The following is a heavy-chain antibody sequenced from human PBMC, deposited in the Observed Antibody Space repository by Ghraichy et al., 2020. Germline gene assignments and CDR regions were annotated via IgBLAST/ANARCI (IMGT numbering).Heavy chain of an antibody. J-gene: IGHJ4*02. D-gene: IGHD2-15*01. CDR1: GFTFSSYA. CDR2: ITSSGTTI. V-gene: IGHV3-48*02. Sequence: GESLNISCAASGFTFSSYAMDWVRQAPGKGLEWLSYITSSGTTIYYADSVKGRFTISRDNAKNSLYLQMSRLRDEDTAVYYCAREGGNYCSGGSCARDFDYWGQGTLVTVSA. CDR3: AREGGNYCSGGSCARDFDY.